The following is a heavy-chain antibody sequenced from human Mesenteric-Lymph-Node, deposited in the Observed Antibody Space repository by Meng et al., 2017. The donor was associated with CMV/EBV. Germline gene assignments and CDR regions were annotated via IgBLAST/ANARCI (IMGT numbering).Heavy chain of an antibody. CDR3: ARDLYDILSPYSSDHGMDV. D-gene: IGHD3-9*01. Sequence: GGSLRLSCAASGFIFSTYTMNWVRQAPGKGLEWVSSISPSSSYIYYTDSVKGRFTISRDNAKNSLYLQMNSLTAEDTAVYYCARDLYDILSPYSSDHGMDVWGQGTTVTVSS. J-gene: IGHJ6*02. CDR2: ISPSSSYI. CDR1: GFIFSTYT. V-gene: IGHV3-21*01.